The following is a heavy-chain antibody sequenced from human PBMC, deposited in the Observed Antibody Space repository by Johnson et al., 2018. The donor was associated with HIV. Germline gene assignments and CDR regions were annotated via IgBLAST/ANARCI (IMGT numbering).Heavy chain of an antibody. Sequence: QVQLVESGGGLVKPGGSLRLSYAASGFTFSDYYMSWIRQAPGKGLEWVSYISSSGSTIYYADSVKGRFTISRDNAKNSLYLQMNSLRAEDTAVYYCATLKGPRLHIAARRPDAFDIWDQGTMVTISS. CDR2: ISSSGSTI. D-gene: IGHD6-6*01. CDR3: ATLKGPRLHIAARRPDAFDI. V-gene: IGHV3-11*04. J-gene: IGHJ3*02. CDR1: GFTFSDYY.